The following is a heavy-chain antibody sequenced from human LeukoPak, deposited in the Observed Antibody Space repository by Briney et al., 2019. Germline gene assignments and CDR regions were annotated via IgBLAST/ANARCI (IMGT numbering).Heavy chain of an antibody. J-gene: IGHJ4*02. Sequence: SETLSLTCTVSGGSISSSSYYWGWIRQPPGKGLEWIGSIYYSRSTYYNPSLKSRVSISVDASKNQFSLKLSSVTAADTAVYYCARVPTVTFFDYWGQGSLVTVSS. D-gene: IGHD4-17*01. CDR2: IYYSRST. CDR1: GGSISSSSYY. V-gene: IGHV4-39*01. CDR3: ARVPTVTFFDY.